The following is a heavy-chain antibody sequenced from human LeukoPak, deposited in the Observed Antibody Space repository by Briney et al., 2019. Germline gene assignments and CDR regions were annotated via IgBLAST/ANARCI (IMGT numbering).Heavy chain of an antibody. CDR1: GFTFIRYA. V-gene: IGHV3-23*01. CDR3: FKQKTAYDILTGCFDY. CDR2: ISGSGGST. Sequence: GGSLRLSCAASGFTFIRYAMSWVRQAPGTGLEWGSAISGSGGSTYYADSVKGRFTISRDNSKNTLYLQMNSLRAEDTAVFFFFKQKTAYDILTGCFDYWGQGTLVTVS. J-gene: IGHJ4*02. D-gene: IGHD3-9*01.